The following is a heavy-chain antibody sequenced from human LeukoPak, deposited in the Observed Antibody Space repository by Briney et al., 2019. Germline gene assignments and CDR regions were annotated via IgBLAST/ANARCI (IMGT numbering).Heavy chain of an antibody. CDR3: AGQTDSSGYSY. V-gene: IGHV4-4*07. D-gene: IGHD3-22*01. J-gene: IGHJ4*02. CDR1: GGSISSYY. Sequence: SETLSLTCTVSGGSISSYYWSWIRQPAGKGLEWIGRIYTSGSTNDNPSLKSRVTMTVDTSKNQFSLKLSSVTAADTAVYYCAGQTDSSGYSYWGQGTLVTVSS. CDR2: IYTSGST.